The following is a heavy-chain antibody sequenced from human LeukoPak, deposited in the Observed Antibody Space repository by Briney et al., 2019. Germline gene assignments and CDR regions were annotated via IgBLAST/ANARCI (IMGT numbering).Heavy chain of an antibody. J-gene: IGHJ4*02. D-gene: IGHD3-22*01. CDR3: ARAPRDSSSSNYMRRFDY. Sequence: SETLSLTCAVSGYSISSDNYWVWIRQPPGQGREWTGGIYHSGSTYYNPSLKSRVTMSVDTSKNQFSLKLSSVTAADTAVYYCARAPRDSSSSNYMRRFDYWAQGTLVTVSS. CDR2: IYHSGST. V-gene: IGHV4-38-2*01. CDR1: GYSISSDNY.